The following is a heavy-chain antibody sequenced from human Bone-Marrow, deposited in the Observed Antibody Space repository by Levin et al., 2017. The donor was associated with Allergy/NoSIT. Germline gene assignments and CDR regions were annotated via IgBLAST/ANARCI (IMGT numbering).Heavy chain of an antibody. D-gene: IGHD6-25*01. CDR3: AKDVTDIAAVGYFDL. J-gene: IGHJ2*01. Sequence: GGSLRLSCVASGFTLDDFGMHWVRQAPGQGLEWVSGISWNSGGRGYADSVKGRFTISRDNAKNSLYLQMNSLGTEDTALYYCAKDVTDIAAVGYFDLWGRGTLVTVSS. CDR2: ISWNSGGR. V-gene: IGHV3-9*01. CDR1: GFTLDDFG.